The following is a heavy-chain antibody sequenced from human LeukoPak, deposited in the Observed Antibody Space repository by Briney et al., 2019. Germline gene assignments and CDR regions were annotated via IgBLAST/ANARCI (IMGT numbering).Heavy chain of an antibody. CDR1: GFPFDVYA. D-gene: IGHD3-22*01. J-gene: IGHJ4*02. V-gene: IGHV3-43*02. CDR3: AKENYYDSNGHGWGDDY. Sequence: TGGSLRLSCAASGFPFDVYAMQWVRQAPGKGLEGVSLCSGDGGNTYYADSVQGRFTISRDNSKNTMYLQMNSLRTEDTALYYRAKENYYDSNGHGWGDDYWGQGTLVTVSS. CDR2: CSGDGGNT.